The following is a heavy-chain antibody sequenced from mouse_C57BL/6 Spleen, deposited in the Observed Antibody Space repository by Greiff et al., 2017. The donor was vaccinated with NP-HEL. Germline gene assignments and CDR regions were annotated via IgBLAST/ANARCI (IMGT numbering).Heavy chain of an antibody. D-gene: IGHD1-1*01. CDR3: TRGGITTVVVPYLDV. CDR2: ISSGGDYI. Sequence: EVNVVESGEGLVKPGGSLKLSCAASGFTFSSYAMSWVRQTPEKRLEWVAYISSGGDYIYYADTVKGRFTISRDNARNTLYLQMSSLKSEDTAMYYCTRGGITTVVVPYLDVWGTGTTVTVSS. CDR1: GFTFSSYA. J-gene: IGHJ1*03. V-gene: IGHV5-9-1*02.